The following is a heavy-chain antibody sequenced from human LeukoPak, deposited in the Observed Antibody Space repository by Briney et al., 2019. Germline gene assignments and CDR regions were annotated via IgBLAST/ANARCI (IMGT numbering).Heavy chain of an antibody. J-gene: IGHJ4*02. CDR3: ALTGTTRSYYYDSSGSIDY. D-gene: IGHD3-22*01. CDR1: GFTFSSYA. V-gene: IGHV3-23*01. CDR2: ISGSGGST. Sequence: GGSLRLSCAASGFTFSSYAMSWVRQAPGKGLEWVSAISGSGGSTHYADSVKGRFTISRDNSKNTLYLQMNSLRAEDTAVYYCALTGTTRSYYYDSSGSIDYWGQGTLVTVSA.